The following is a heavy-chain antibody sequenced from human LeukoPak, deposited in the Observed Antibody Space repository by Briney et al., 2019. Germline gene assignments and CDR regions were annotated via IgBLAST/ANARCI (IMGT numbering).Heavy chain of an antibody. D-gene: IGHD3-22*01. CDR2: MNPNSGNT. CDR3: ARARYYYDSSGYYYPPENLDY. Sequence: ASVKVSCKASGYTFTSYDINWVRQATGQGLEWMGWMNPNSGNTGYAQKFQGRVTMTRNTSISTAYMELSSLRSEDTAVYYCARARYYYDSSGYYYPPENLDYWGQGTLVTVSS. CDR1: GYTFTSYD. V-gene: IGHV1-8*01. J-gene: IGHJ4*02.